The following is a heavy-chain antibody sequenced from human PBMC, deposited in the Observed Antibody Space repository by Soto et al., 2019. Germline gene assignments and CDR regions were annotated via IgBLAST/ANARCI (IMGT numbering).Heavy chain of an antibody. Sequence: QVQLQESGPGLVKPSQTLSLTCAVSGGSISSGDHYWNWIRQNPGKGLEWIGFIYYRGNTYYNPSLSLKSRVTISIDPSKHQFSLTLKSVTAADTAVYYCARDYYGSGSYYPFDPRGQGTLVTVSS. CDR2: IYYRGNT. CDR1: GGSISSGDHY. V-gene: IGHV4-31*11. J-gene: IGHJ5*02. CDR3: ARDYYGSGSYYPFDP. D-gene: IGHD3-10*01.